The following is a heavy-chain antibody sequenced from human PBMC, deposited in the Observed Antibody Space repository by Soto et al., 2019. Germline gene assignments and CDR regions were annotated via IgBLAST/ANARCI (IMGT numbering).Heavy chain of an antibody. V-gene: IGHV4-39*01. D-gene: IGHD3-3*01. J-gene: IGHJ4*02. CDR1: GGSISSSSYY. CDR3: VRHPPEHYDFWSGYTPGFFDY. Sequence: SETLSLTCTVSGGSISSSSYYWGWIRQPPGKGLEWIGSIYYSGSTYYNPSLKSRVTISVDTSKNQFSLKLSSVTAADTAVYYCVRHPPEHYDFWSGYTPGFFDYWGQGTLVTVS. CDR2: IYYSGST.